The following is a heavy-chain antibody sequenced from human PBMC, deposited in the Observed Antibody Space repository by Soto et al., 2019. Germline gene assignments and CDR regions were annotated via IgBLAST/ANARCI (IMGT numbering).Heavy chain of an antibody. D-gene: IGHD5-12*01. CDR2: MFYIGSN. CDR3: ARGGSYYGMDV. Sequence: QVQLQESGPGLVKPSETLSLTCTVSGGSVSSGSYYWSWIRQPPGKGLEWIAYMFYIGSNNYNPSLKSRVTILVDTSRNQCSLKLGSVTAADTAVYYCARGGSYYGMDVWGQGTTVTVSS. J-gene: IGHJ6*02. CDR1: GGSVSSGSYY. V-gene: IGHV4-61*01.